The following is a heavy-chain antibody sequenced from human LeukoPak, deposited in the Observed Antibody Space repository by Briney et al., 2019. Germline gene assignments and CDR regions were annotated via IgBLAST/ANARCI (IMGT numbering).Heavy chain of an antibody. CDR2: INPNSGGT. V-gene: IGHV1-2*02. D-gene: IGHD6-13*01. J-gene: IGHJ5*02. CDR3: ARDRKAAAGSGFDP. Sequence: ASVKVSCKASGYTFTGYYMHWVRQAPGQGLEWMGWINPNSGGTNYAQKFQGRVTMTRDTSNSTAYMELSRLRSDDTAVYYCARDRKAAAGSGFDPWGQGTLVTVSS. CDR1: GYTFTGYY.